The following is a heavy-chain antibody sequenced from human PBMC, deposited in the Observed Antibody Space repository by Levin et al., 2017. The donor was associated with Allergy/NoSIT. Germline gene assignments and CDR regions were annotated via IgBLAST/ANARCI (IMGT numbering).Heavy chain of an antibody. CDR3: ARDSGVRDFDY. D-gene: IGHD7-27*01. CDR1: GFSLSIFW. Sequence: PGESLKISCAASGFSLSIFWMSWVRQAPGKGLEWVANIKQDGTEKYYMDSVKGRFTISRDNAKNSLYLQMNSLTAEDTAVYYCARDSGVRDFDYWGQGTLVTVSS. J-gene: IGHJ4*02. V-gene: IGHV3-7*01. CDR2: IKQDGTEK.